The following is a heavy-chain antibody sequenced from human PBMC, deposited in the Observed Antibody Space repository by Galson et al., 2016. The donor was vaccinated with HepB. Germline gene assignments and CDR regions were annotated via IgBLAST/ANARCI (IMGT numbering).Heavy chain of an antibody. D-gene: IGHD4-17*01. CDR2: VNPSDSDI. V-gene: IGHV5-51*01. CDR1: GDTFTTYW. J-gene: IGHJ3*01. Sequence: QSGAEVKKPGETLKISCQGSGDTFTTYWIGWVRHMPGKGLEWMGTVNPSDSDIRYNQSFEGQVTISADKSISTAYLQWTSLKASDTAIYYCARRAYYGVFDAFDVWGQGTVVTV. CDR3: ARRAYYGVFDAFDV.